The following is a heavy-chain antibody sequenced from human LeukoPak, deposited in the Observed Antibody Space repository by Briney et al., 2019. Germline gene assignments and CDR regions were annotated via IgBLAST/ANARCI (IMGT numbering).Heavy chain of an antibody. CDR3: ARVWGYYASSGYYPYYFDY. CDR2: IYYCGST. J-gene: IGHJ4*02. V-gene: IGHV4-59*01. Sequence: SETLSLTCTVSGGSISSYYWSWIRQPPGKGLEWIGYIYYCGSTNYNPYLKSRVTISVDTSKNQFSLKLSSVTTADTAVYYCARVWGYYASSGYYPYYFDYWGQGTLVTVSS. D-gene: IGHD3-22*01. CDR1: GGSISSYY.